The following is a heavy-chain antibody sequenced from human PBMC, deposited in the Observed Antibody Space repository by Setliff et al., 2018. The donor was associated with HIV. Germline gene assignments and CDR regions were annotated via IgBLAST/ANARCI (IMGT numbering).Heavy chain of an antibody. Sequence: ASVKVSCKASGYTFTDFGITWVRQAPEQGLEWMGWIGAFNGNTHYPQNLQGRVTMTTDTSTRTAYMELRSLRSDDTAVYFCARAGAAETSHFDYWGQGTLVTVSS. J-gene: IGHJ4*02. V-gene: IGHV1-18*01. D-gene: IGHD2-15*01. CDR3: ARAGAAETSHFDY. CDR1: GYTFTDFG. CDR2: IGAFNGNT.